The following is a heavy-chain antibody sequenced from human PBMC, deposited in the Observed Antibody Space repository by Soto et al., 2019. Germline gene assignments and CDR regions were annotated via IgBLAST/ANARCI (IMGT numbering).Heavy chain of an antibody. CDR1: GFTFSSYA. CDR2: ISGSGGST. V-gene: IGHV3-23*01. D-gene: IGHD3-10*01. J-gene: IGHJ4*02. Sequence: GGSLRLSCAASGFTFSSYAMSWVRQAPGKGLEWVSAISGSGGSTYYADSVKGRFTISRDNSKNTLYLQMNSLRAEDTAVYYCAKVQFRFGRDYYGSGSYFDYWGQGTLVTVSS. CDR3: AKVQFRFGRDYYGSGSYFDY.